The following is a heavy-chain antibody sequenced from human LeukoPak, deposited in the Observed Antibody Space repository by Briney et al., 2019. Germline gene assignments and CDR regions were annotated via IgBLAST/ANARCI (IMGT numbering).Heavy chain of an antibody. CDR1: GFSFSSYC. V-gene: IGHV3-74*01. CDR2: INSDGSST. CDR3: ARGLYSNHLVPWFDP. J-gene: IGHJ5*02. D-gene: IGHD4-11*01. Sequence: GGSLTLSCAASGFSFSSYCTHWVRHPPGKGLVCVSCINSDGSSTSYADAVKSRFTISRENAKNTLYLHMNSLRAEDTAVYYFARGLYSNHLVPWFDPWGQGTLVTVSS.